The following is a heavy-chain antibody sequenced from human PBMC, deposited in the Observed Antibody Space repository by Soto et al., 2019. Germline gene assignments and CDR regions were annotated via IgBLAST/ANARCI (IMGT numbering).Heavy chain of an antibody. CDR1: GYSFTSYW. D-gene: IGHD3-3*01. CDR2: IDPSDSYT. CDR3: ARTPYYDFWSGYSTNWFDP. J-gene: IGHJ5*02. V-gene: IGHV5-10-1*01. Sequence: GESLKISCKGSGYSFTSYWISWVRQMPGKGLEWMGRIDPSDSYTNYSPSFQGHVTISADKSISTAYLQWSSLKASDTAMYYCARTPYYDFWSGYSTNWFDPWGQGTLVTVS.